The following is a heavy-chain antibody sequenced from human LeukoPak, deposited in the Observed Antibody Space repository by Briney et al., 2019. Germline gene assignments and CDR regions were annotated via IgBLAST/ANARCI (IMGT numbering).Heavy chain of an antibody. CDR1: GASISSSTYY. D-gene: IGHD1-26*01. Sequence: PSGTLSLTCTVSGASISSSTYYWGWIRQSPGKGLEWIGSVNYAVNTYYNPSLKSRVTISADTSRNQFSLKMNFVTAADTALYYCARHLGPYSASYLDYWGQGSLVTVSS. V-gene: IGHV4-39*01. J-gene: IGHJ4*02. CDR3: ARHLGPYSASYLDY. CDR2: VNYAVNT.